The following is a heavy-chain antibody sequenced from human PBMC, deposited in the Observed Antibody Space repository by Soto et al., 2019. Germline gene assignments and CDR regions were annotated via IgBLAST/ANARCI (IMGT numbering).Heavy chain of an antibody. Sequence: LRLSCEASGFTFSYYAMNWVRQAPGKGLEWVSVISSSGLNTDYADSVKGRFTISRDNSKNTLSLQMNSLRAEDTAVYYCAKDFSRWGRPDAFDIWGQGTVVTVSS. J-gene: IGHJ3*02. CDR1: GFTFSYYA. V-gene: IGHV3-23*01. CDR3: AKDFSRWGRPDAFDI. D-gene: IGHD6-13*01. CDR2: ISSSGLNT.